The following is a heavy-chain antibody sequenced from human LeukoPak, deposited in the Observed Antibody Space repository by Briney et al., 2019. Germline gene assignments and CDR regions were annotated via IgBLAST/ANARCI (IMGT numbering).Heavy chain of an antibody. CDR2: IYYSGST. Sequence: GSLRLSCAASGFTFSSYEMNWVRQAPGKGLEWVGYIYYSGSTNYNPSLKSRVTISVDTSKNQFSLKLSSVTAADTAVYYCARVPRSGGLVFDIWGQGTMVTVSS. D-gene: IGHD3-10*01. V-gene: IGHV4-59*01. CDR1: GFTFSSYE. CDR3: ARVPRSGGLVFDI. J-gene: IGHJ3*02.